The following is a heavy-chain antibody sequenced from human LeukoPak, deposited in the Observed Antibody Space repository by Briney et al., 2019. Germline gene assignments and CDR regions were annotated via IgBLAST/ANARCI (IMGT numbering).Heavy chain of an antibody. J-gene: IGHJ3*02. CDR3: ARGRDCSGGSCSFNAFDI. D-gene: IGHD2-15*01. V-gene: IGHV4-30-4*07. CDR1: GGSISSGGYS. Sequence: SETLSLTCAVSGGSISSGGYSWSWIRQPPGKGLEWIGYIYYSGSTYYNPSLKSRVTISVDTSKNQFSLKLSSVTAADTAVYYCARGRDCSGGSCSFNAFDIWGQGTMVTVSS. CDR2: IYYSGST.